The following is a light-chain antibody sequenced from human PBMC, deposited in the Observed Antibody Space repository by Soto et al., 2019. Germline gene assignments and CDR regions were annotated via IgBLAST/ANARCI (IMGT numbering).Light chain of an antibody. CDR1: QGISSY. J-gene: IGKJ1*01. CDR3: QQYYSYPPWT. Sequence: AIRMTQSPSSFSASTGDRVTITCRASQGISSYLAWYQQKPGKAPKLLIYAASTFQSGAPSRFSGSGSGPDFTLNISSLQSEDFATYYCQQYYSYPPWTFGQGTKVEIK. CDR2: AAS. V-gene: IGKV1-8*01.